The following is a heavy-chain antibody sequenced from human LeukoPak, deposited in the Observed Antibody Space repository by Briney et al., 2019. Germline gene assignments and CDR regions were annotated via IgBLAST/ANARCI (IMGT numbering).Heavy chain of an antibody. Sequence: PGGSLRLSCAASGFTFSSYAMSWVRQAPGKGPEWVSAISGSGGSTYYADSVKGRFTISRDNSKNTLYLQMNSLRAEDTAVYYCAKDPLRYYDSSGYRNWFDPWGQGTLVTVSS. CDR2: ISGSGGST. D-gene: IGHD3-22*01. CDR3: AKDPLRYYDSSGYRNWFDP. J-gene: IGHJ5*02. V-gene: IGHV3-23*01. CDR1: GFTFSSYA.